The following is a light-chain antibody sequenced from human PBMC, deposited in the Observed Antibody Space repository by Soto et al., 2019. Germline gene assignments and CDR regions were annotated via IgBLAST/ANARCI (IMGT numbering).Light chain of an antibody. V-gene: IGLV2-14*01. CDR3: SSYTSSNTYV. CDR1: SSDVGGYNY. J-gene: IGLJ1*01. CDR2: EVS. Sequence: QSALTQPASVSGSPGQSITISCTGPSSDVGGYNYVSWYQQHPGKAPKLMIFEVSNRPSGVSNRFSGSKSGNTASLTISGLQAEDEADYYCSSYTSSNTYVFGTGTKLTVL.